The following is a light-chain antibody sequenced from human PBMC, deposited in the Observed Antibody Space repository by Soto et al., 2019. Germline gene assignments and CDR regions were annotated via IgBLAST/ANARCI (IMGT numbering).Light chain of an antibody. J-gene: IGLJ2*01. Sequence: QAVVTQPPSVSGAPGQRITISCTGSSSNIGAGYAVRWYQHLPGTAPKLLIFDNNNRPSGVPDRFSGSKSGTSASLAITGLQAEDEADYYCQSFDSSLSVVVFGGGTKVTVL. CDR1: SSNIGAGYA. V-gene: IGLV1-40*01. CDR2: DNN. CDR3: QSFDSSLSVVV.